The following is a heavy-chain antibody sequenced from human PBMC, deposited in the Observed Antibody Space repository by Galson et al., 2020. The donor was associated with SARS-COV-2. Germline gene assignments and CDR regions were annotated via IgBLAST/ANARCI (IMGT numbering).Heavy chain of an antibody. V-gene: IGHV3-74*01. Sequence: GESLRLSCAASGFTFSSYCMHWVRQPPAKGLVWVSRIYSEGTSTSYADSVTGLFTISGDDAKSTLYLHMRILRAEDTAVYYCARGDMRNDYFDYWGHVTLVTVSS. CDR3: ARGDMRNDYFDY. CDR1: GFTFSSYC. J-gene: IGHJ4*01. CDR2: IYSEGTST. D-gene: IGHD3-16*01.